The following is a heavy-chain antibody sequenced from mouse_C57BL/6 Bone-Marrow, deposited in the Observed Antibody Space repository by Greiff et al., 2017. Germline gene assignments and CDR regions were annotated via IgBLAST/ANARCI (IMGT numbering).Heavy chain of an antibody. Sequence: QVHVKQSGPGLVQPSQSLSITCTVSGFSLTSYGVHWVRQSPGKGLEWLGVIGSGGSTDYNAAFISRLSISKDNSKSQVFFKMHSLQADDTAFYDYDGYYAMDYWGQGTSVTVSS. D-gene: IGHD2-4*01. V-gene: IGHV2-2*01. CDR1: GFSLTSYG. J-gene: IGHJ4*01. CDR3: DGYYAMDY. CDR2: IGSGGST.